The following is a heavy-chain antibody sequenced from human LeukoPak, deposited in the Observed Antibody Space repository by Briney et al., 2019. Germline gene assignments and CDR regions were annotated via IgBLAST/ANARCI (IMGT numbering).Heavy chain of an antibody. Sequence: GGSLRLSCAASGFTFSEYYMSWIRQAPGKGLVWVADISSSGDIVSYGESVQGRFTISRDNAKDSLSLQLNSLRADDTAVYYCAREIVAGTFDYWGQGTLVTVSS. D-gene: IGHD5-12*01. V-gene: IGHV3-11*01. CDR3: AREIVAGTFDY. CDR1: GFTFSEYY. CDR2: ISSSGDIV. J-gene: IGHJ4*02.